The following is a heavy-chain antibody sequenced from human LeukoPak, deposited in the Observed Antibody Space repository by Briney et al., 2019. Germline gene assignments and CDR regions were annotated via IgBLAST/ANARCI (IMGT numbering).Heavy chain of an antibody. CDR1: GGSISSDY. J-gene: IGHJ4*02. D-gene: IGHD5-12*01. Sequence: PSETLSLTCTVSGGSISSDYWRWIRQPAGKGLEWIGRIDTSGSTNYNPSLKSRVIMSVDTSKNQFSLKLSSVTAADTAVYYCARVAHFWRPSGYVYYFDYWGQGTLVTVSS. V-gene: IGHV4-4*07. CDR2: IDTSGST. CDR3: ARVAHFWRPSGYVYYFDY.